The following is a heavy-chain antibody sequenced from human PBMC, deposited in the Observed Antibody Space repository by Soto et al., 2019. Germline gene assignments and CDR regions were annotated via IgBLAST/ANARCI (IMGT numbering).Heavy chain of an antibody. CDR3: ARGGGPVAVAGTLFY. J-gene: IGHJ4*02. CDR2: INSDGSST. Sequence: GGSLRLSCAASGFTVSSYVVHWVRQTPGKGLVWVSRINSDGSSTSYADSVKGRFTISRDNAKNTLYLQMNSLRAEDTAVYYCARGGGPVAVAGTLFYWGQGTLVTVS. D-gene: IGHD6-19*01. CDR1: GFTVSSYV. V-gene: IGHV3-74*01.